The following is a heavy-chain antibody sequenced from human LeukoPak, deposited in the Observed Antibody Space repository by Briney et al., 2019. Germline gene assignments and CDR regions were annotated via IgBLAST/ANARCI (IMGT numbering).Heavy chain of an antibody. CDR3: ARDSKGATNFDY. Sequence: ASVKVSCKASGHTFTTYYVHLVRQAPGQGLEWMGWISAYNGNTNYAQKLQGRVTMTTDTSTSTAYMELRSLRSDDTAVYYCARDSKGATNFDYWGQGTLVTVSS. CDR1: GHTFTTYY. V-gene: IGHV1-18*04. CDR2: ISAYNGNT. J-gene: IGHJ4*02. D-gene: IGHD1-26*01.